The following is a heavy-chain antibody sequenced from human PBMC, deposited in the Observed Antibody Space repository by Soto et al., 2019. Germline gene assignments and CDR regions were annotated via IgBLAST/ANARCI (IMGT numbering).Heavy chain of an antibody. V-gene: IGHV3-23*01. CDR1: GFTFSSYA. CDR3: AKGGYYYDTSGPTFEY. D-gene: IGHD3-22*01. Sequence: GGSQRLSCAAFGFTFSSYAMSWVRQAPGKGLEWVSSISGSGGTSYYADSVKGRFTLSRDNSKNTLYLQMNSLRAEDTAVYYCAKGGYYYDTSGPTFEYWGQGTLVTVSS. CDR2: ISGSGGTS. J-gene: IGHJ4*02.